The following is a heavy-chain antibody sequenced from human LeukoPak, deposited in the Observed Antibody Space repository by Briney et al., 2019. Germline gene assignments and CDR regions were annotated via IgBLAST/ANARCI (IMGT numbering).Heavy chain of an antibody. CDR2: IYSGGST. Sequence: GGSLRLSCAASGFTVSSNYMSWVRQAPGKGLEWVSVIYSGGSTYYADSVRGRFTISRDNSKNTLYLQMNSLRAEDTAVYYCARDRYSRYYYYMDVWGKGTTVTISS. CDR3: ARDRYSRYYYYMDV. CDR1: GFTVSSNY. V-gene: IGHV3-53*01. D-gene: IGHD6-13*01. J-gene: IGHJ6*03.